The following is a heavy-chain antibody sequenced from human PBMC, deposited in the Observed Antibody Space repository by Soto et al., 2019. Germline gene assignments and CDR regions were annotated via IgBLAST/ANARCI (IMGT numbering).Heavy chain of an antibody. Sequence: QVNLVQSGAEVRKPGSSVKVSCKTSGATLNNYIIGWVRQAPGQGLERMGRIIPILGIPNYSQRFQDRLTITADRSTSTLSMELSSLRSDDTAIYFCARGGVVDYGDYNTWGQGTLVTVSS. CDR3: ARGGVVDYGDYNT. J-gene: IGHJ5*02. CDR2: IIPILGIP. V-gene: IGHV1-69*02. CDR1: GATLNNYI. D-gene: IGHD4-17*01.